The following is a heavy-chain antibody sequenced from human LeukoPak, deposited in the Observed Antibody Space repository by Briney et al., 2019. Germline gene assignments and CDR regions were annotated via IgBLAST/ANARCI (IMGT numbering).Heavy chain of an antibody. CDR3: SRSPGILGTNYFDY. V-gene: IGHV3-30*03. J-gene: IGHJ4*02. CDR2: ISYGGSSE. CDR1: GFTFSSYG. Sequence: PGGSLRLSCAGSGFTFSSYGMHWVRQAPGKGLEWVAVISYGGSSENYADSVKGRFTVSRDNSKSTLYLQMNSLTPDDTSVYYCSRSPGILGTNYFDYWGQGTLVTVSS. D-gene: IGHD1-26*01.